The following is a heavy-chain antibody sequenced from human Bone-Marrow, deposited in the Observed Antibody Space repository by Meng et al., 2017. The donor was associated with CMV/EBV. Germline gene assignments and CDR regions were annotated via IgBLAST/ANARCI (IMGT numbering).Heavy chain of an antibody. Sequence: GESLKISCAASGFTFSSYAMSWVRQAPGKGLEWVSAISGSGGSTYYADSVKGRFTISRDNSKNTLYLQMNSLRAEDTAVYYCATVDYDFWSGYYLENYYYGMAVWGPGPTVTVSS. CDR2: ISGSGGST. CDR1: GFTFSSYA. CDR3: ATVDYDFWSGYYLENYYYGMAV. J-gene: IGHJ6*01. D-gene: IGHD3-3*01. V-gene: IGHV3-23*01.